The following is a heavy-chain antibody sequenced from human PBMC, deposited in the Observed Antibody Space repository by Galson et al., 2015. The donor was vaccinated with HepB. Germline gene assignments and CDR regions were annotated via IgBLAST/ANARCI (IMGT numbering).Heavy chain of an antibody. J-gene: IGHJ3*02. CDR3: AREGAAAGRTFDI. Sequence: SVKVSCKASGYTFTSYYMHWVRQAPGQGLEWMGIINPSGGSTSYAQKFQGRVTMTRDTSTSTVYMELSSLRSEDTAVYYCAREGAAAGRTFDIWGQGTMVTVSS. D-gene: IGHD6-13*01. CDR2: INPSGGST. CDR1: GYTFTSYY. V-gene: IGHV1-46*01.